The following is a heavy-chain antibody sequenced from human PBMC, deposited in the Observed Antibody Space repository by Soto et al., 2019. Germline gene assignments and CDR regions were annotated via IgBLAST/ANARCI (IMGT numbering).Heavy chain of an antibody. CDR2: ISANGQGI. CDR1: GFTFTYYA. V-gene: IGHV3-23*01. J-gene: IGHJ4*02. Sequence: PGGSLRLSCTASGFTFTYYAFSWVRQAPGKGLEWVSAISANGQGIYYADSVRGRFTISRDNSKNTVFLHMDSLRAEDTAVYYCAKDRDYPRDQFNYWGQGTMVTVYS. CDR3: AKDRDYPRDQFNY. D-gene: IGHD2-2*01.